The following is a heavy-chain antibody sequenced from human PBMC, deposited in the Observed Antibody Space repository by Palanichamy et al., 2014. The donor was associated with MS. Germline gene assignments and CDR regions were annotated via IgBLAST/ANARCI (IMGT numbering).Heavy chain of an antibody. J-gene: IGHJ4*02. CDR3: AWRGQGYSISGTYLGI. CDR2: IYSGGGT. Sequence: EAQLVESGGGLIQPGGSLRLSCAASDFTVSTTYMSWVRQAPGKGLEWVSVIYSGGGTSYADSVRGRFTISRDNSKNTLYLQMNSLRVEDTAVYYCAWRGQGYSISGTYLGIWGQGTRVTVSS. V-gene: IGHV3-53*01. D-gene: IGHD3-10*01. CDR1: DFTVSTTY.